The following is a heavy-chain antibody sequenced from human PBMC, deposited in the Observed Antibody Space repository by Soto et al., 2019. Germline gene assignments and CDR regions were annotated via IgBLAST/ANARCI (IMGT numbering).Heavy chain of an antibody. J-gene: IGHJ4*02. D-gene: IGHD3-22*01. Sequence: GGSLRLSCAASGFTFSSYAMSWVRQAPGKGLEWVSAISGSGGSTYYADSVKGRFTISRDNSKNTLYLQMNSLRAEDTAVYYCAKGPDYYDSSGLSYWGQGTLVTVSS. V-gene: IGHV3-23*01. CDR1: GFTFSSYA. CDR3: AKGPDYYDSSGLSY. CDR2: ISGSGGST.